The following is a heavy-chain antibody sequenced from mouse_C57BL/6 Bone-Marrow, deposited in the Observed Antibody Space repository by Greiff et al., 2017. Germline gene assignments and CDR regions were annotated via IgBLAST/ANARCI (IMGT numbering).Heavy chain of an antibody. CDR1: GFNINAYY. V-gene: IGHV14-4*01. CDR2: FDPENGDT. CDR3: TTYAMDY. Sequence: VQLQQSGAELVRPGASVKLSCTASGFNINAYYMHWVKQRPEQGLEWIGWFDPENGDTEYASKFQGKATLTADTSSNTAYLQHSSLTSEDTAVYYCTTYAMDYWGQGTAVTVSS. J-gene: IGHJ4*01.